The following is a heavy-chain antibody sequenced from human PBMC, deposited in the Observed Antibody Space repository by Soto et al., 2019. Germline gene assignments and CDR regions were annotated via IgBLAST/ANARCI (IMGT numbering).Heavy chain of an antibody. V-gene: IGHV1-69*01. J-gene: IGHJ6*02. Sequence: QVQLVQSGAEVKKPGSSVKVSCKASGGTFSSYAISWVRQAPGQGLEWMGGIIPIFGTANYAQKFQGRVKITADESTSTAYMELSSLRSEDTAVYYCARVRDCGGDCYSYYGMDVWGQGTTVTVSS. CDR2: IIPIFGTA. CDR1: GGTFSSYA. CDR3: ARVRDCGGDCYSYYGMDV. D-gene: IGHD2-21*02.